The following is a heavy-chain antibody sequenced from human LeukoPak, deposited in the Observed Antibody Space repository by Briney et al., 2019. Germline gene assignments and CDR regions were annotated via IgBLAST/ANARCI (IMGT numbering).Heavy chain of an antibody. Sequence: GGSLRLSCAASGFTFSDYYMSWIRQAPGKGLEWVSYISSSGSTIYYADSVKGRFTISRDYAKNSLYLQMNSLRAEDTAVYYCARFWSGYSGLYYYGMDVWGQGTTVTVSS. CDR1: GFTFSDYY. CDR2: ISSSGSTI. V-gene: IGHV3-11*01. D-gene: IGHD3-3*01. CDR3: ARFWSGYSGLYYYGMDV. J-gene: IGHJ6*02.